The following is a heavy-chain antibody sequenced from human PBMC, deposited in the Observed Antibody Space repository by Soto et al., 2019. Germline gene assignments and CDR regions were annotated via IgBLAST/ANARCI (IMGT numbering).Heavy chain of an antibody. CDR1: GGSISSGDYY. V-gene: IGHV4-30-4*01. J-gene: IGHJ4*02. Sequence: SETLSLTCTVSGGSISSGDYYWSWIRQPPGKGLEWIGYIYYSGSTYYNPSLKSRVTISVDTSKNQFSLKLSSVTAADTAVYYCARVCRYYYDSSGYYLDYGGQGTLVKVSS. CDR3: ARVCRYYYDSSGYYLDY. CDR2: IYYSGST. D-gene: IGHD3-22*01.